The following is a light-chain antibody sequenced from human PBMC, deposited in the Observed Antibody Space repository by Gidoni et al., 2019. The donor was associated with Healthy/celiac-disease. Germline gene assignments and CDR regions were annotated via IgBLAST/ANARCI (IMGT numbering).Light chain of an antibody. J-gene: IGKJ5*01. CDR2: DAS. CDR1: QSVSSY. CDR3: QQRSNWPIT. V-gene: IGKV3-11*01. Sequence: DILLTQSPATLSLSPGDRATLSCRASQSVSSYLAWYPQKPGQAPRLLIYDASNRATGIPARFSGSGSGTDFTLTISSLEPEDFAVYYCQQRSNWPITFXQXTRLEIK.